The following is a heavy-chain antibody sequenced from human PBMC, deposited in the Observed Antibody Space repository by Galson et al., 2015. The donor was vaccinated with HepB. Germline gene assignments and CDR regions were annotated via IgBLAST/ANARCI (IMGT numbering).Heavy chain of an antibody. J-gene: IGHJ3*02. CDR3: AKDTSPLLGYCSSTSCPPNAFDI. D-gene: IGHD2-2*01. CDR2: ISWNSGSI. V-gene: IGHV3-9*01. CDR1: GFTFDDYA. Sequence: SLRLSCAASGFTFDDYAMHWVRQAPGKGLEWVSGISWNSGSIGYADSVKGRFTISRDNAKNSLYLQRNSLRAEDTALYYCAKDTSPLLGYCSSTSCPPNAFDIWGQGTMVTVSS.